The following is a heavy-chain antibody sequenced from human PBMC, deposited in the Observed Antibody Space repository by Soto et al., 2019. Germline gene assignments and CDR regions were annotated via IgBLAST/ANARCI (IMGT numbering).Heavy chain of an antibody. D-gene: IGHD3-22*01. CDR1: GGSINSYY. V-gene: IGHV4-4*07. CDR3: ARDRGYADYTYYYGMDV. Sequence: QVQLQESGPGLVKPSETLSLTCSVSGGSINSYYWTWIRQPAGKGLEWIGRMYPSGSTNYNPSLKSRVILSVETSKNQFSLKLTSVTAADTAVYYCARDRGYADYTYYYGMDVWGQGTTVTVSS. CDR2: MYPSGST. J-gene: IGHJ6*02.